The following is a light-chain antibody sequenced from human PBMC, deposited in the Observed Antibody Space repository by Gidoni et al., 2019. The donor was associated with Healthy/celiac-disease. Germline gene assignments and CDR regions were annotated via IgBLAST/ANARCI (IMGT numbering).Light chain of an antibody. CDR2: AAS. V-gene: IGKV1-39*01. CDR1: QSISSY. CDR3: QQSYSTLYT. J-gene: IGKJ2*01. Sequence: DIQMTQSPSSLSASVGDRVTSTCRASQSISSYLNWYQQKPGKAPKLLIYAASSLQSGVQSRFSGSGSGTEFTLTISSLQPEDFATYDCQQSYSTLYTFXQGTKLVIK.